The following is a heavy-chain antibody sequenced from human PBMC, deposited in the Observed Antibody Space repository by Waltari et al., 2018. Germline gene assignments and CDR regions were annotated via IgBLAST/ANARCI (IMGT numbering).Heavy chain of an antibody. V-gene: IGHV1-2*02. D-gene: IGHD3-22*01. CDR1: GYTVTGLY. CDR2: INPNSGGT. CDR3: ARDYYDSSGADAFDI. J-gene: IGHJ3*02. Sequence: QVQLVQSGAEVKKPGASVTVSCKASGYTVTGLYMHWVRQAPGQGLEWMGWINPNSGGTNYAQKFQGRVTMTRDTSISTAYMELSRLRSDDTAVYYCARDYYDSSGADAFDIWGQGTMVTVSS.